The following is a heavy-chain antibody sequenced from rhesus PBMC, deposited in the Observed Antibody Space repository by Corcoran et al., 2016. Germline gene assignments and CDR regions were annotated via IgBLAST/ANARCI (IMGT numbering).Heavy chain of an antibody. Sequence: QVQLQESGPGLVRPSETLSLTCAVSGDSFSSHWWSWIRQPPGKGLEGIGEIAGDTGTTKRNPSLKSRVTISKDASKRQWSLRLTSLTAADTAVFYCARAAGGADGPFFDPWGQGVLVTVSS. D-gene: IGHD6-25*01. V-gene: IGHV4-80*01. CDR2: IAGDTGTT. J-gene: IGHJ4*01. CDR1: GDSFSSHW. CDR3: ARAAGGADGPFFDP.